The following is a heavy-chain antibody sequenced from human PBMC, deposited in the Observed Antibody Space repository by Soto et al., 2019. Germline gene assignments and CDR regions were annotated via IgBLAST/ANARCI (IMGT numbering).Heavy chain of an antibody. Sequence: PSETLSLTCGVSGGCLSGATYSWNWIRQTPGKGLEWIGYIFPSGTTYYNPSLRSRVTISIDFSKNQFSLSMRSLTAAETAVYYCARSREFDYWSQGTLVTVSS. CDR3: ARSREFDY. V-gene: IGHV4-30-2*01. CDR2: IFPSGTT. J-gene: IGHJ4*02. CDR1: GGCLSGATYS.